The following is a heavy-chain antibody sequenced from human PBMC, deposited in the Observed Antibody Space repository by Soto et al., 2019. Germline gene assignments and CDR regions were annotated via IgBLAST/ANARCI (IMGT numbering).Heavy chain of an antibody. J-gene: IGHJ1*01. Sequence: ASVKVSCKASGYTFTSYDINWVRQATGQGLEWMGWMNPNSGNTGYAQKFQGRVTMTRNTSISTAYMELSSLRSEDTAVYYCARGLSSYYDFWSRCPGTWGQGTLVTVSS. CDR3: ARGLSSYYDFWSRCPGT. CDR1: GYTFTSYD. D-gene: IGHD3-3*01. V-gene: IGHV1-8*01. CDR2: MNPNSGNT.